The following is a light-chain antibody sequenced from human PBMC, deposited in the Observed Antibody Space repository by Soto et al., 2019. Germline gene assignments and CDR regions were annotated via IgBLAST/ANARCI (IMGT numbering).Light chain of an antibody. V-gene: IGKV1-5*01. CDR2: DAS. J-gene: IGKJ1*01. CDR1: QTIGSW. Sequence: DIQMTQSPSTLSASVGDRVTITCRASQTIGSWLAWYQQKPGKAPELLIYDASTLEGGVPSRFSGSGSGTECSLPITSLQPDDFATVYCQQYSSFPRTFGHGTKVEIK. CDR3: QQYSSFPRT.